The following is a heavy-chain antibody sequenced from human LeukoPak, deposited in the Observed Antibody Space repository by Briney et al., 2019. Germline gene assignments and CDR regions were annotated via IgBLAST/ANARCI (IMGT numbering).Heavy chain of an antibody. CDR3: ARGLSSGADRGLDY. J-gene: IGHJ4*02. Sequence: SETLSLTCTVSGGSISSYYWSWIRQPAGKGLEWIGYIYYSGSTNYNPSLKSRVTISVDTSKNQFSLKLSSVTAADTAVYYCARGLSSGADRGLDYWGQGTLVTVSS. CDR1: GGSISSYY. D-gene: IGHD6-19*01. CDR2: IYYSGST. V-gene: IGHV4-59*12.